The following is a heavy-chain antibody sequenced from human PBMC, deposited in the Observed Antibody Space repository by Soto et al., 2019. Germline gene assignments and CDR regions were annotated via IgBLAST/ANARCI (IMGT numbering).Heavy chain of an antibody. J-gene: IGHJ4*02. Sequence: PSETLSLTCAVSGYSISSSGYYWGWIRQPPGKGLEWIGTIYYSGSTYYNPSLKSRVTISVDTSKNQFSLKLSSVTAADTAVYYCARQFSVYGDYGRYFDFWGQGTLVTVSS. D-gene: IGHD4-17*01. CDR3: ARQFSVYGDYGRYFDF. V-gene: IGHV4-39*01. CDR1: GYSISSSGYY. CDR2: IYYSGST.